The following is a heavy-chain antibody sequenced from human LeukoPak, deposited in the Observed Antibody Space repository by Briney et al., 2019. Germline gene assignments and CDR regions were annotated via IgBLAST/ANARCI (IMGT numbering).Heavy chain of an antibody. D-gene: IGHD1-26*01. J-gene: IGHJ4*02. CDR2: ISSSSSYT. CDR3: AREVVGARFFDY. Sequence: PGGSLRLSCAASGFTLSTYSMSWVRQAPGKGLEWVSSISSSSSYTYNADSVKGRFTISRDNAKNSLYLQMNSLRAEDTAVYYCAREVVGARFFDYWGQGALVTVSS. V-gene: IGHV3-21*01. CDR1: GFTLSTYS.